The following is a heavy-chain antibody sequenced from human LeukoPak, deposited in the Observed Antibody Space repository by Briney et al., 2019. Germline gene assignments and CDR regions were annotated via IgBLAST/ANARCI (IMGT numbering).Heavy chain of an antibody. Sequence: AGGSLRLSCAASGFTFSNYGLHWVRQAPGKGLEWVSFIRYDGSNKYYADSVKGRFTISRDNSKNTLYLQMNSLRAEDTAVYYCTKKEEDYMDVWGKGTTVTISS. CDR2: IRYDGSNK. J-gene: IGHJ6*03. CDR1: GFTFSNYG. CDR3: TKKEEDYMDV. V-gene: IGHV3-30*02.